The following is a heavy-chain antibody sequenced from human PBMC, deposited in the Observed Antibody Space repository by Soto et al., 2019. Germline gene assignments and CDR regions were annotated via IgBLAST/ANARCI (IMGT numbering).Heavy chain of an antibody. CDR3: ARIPQYYDFWSGNLGAFDI. CDR1: GGTLSSYT. Sequence: PVKGSCKASGGTLSSYTVSWVRQAPGQGLEWMGRIIPILGIANYAQKFQGRVTITADKSTSTAYMELSSLRSEDTAVYYCARIPQYYDFWSGNLGAFDILGQGTMVTVSS. D-gene: IGHD3-3*01. CDR2: IIPILGIA. J-gene: IGHJ3*02. V-gene: IGHV1-69*02.